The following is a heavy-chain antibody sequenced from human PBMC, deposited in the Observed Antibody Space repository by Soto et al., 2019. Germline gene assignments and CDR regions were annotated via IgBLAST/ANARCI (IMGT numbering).Heavy chain of an antibody. CDR1: GYNFRNFG. D-gene: IGHD5-18*01. J-gene: IGHJ3*01. CDR2: ISGYNGRT. CDR3: AREGYSSGFDPFDF. V-gene: IGHV1-18*01. Sequence: ASVKVSCKASGYNFRNFGITWVRQASGLGLEWLGCISGYNGRTSSARNFRDRVVLTTDTATNTAYMELRSLTSDDTAIYYCAREGYSSGFDPFDFWGQGTKVTVSS.